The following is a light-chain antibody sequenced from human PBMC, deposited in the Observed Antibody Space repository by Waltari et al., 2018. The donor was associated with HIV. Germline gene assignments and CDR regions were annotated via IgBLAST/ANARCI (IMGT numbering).Light chain of an antibody. Sequence: QSVLTQPPSASGTPGQRVTISCSGSRSNIGSNTVSWYQPLPGTAPKLFIYSNNQRPSGVPDRFSGSKSGTSAYLAISGLQSEDEADYYCAAWDDSLNGWVFGGGTKLTVV. CDR3: AAWDDSLNGWV. J-gene: IGLJ3*02. V-gene: IGLV1-44*01. CDR2: SNN. CDR1: RSNIGSNT.